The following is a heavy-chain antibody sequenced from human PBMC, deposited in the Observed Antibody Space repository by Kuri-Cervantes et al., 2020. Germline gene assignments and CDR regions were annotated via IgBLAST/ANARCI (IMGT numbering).Heavy chain of an antibody. V-gene: IGHV1-18*01. J-gene: IGHJ4*02. CDR3: ASDREYSGYENYGTIDY. D-gene: IGHD5-12*01. CDR1: GYSFTNYG. Sequence: ASVKVSCKASGYSFTNYGVSWVRQAPGQGLEWLGWISPSNGDTNYAQKFQGRVTMTTDTSTSTAYMELTSLRAEDTAVYYCASDREYSGYENYGTIDYWGQGTLVTVSS. CDR2: ISPSNGDT.